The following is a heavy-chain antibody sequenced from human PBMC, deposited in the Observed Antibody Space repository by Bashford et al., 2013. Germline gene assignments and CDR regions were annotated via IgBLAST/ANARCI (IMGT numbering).Heavy chain of an antibody. CDR2: IYYSGST. CDR3: ATSSIAAANWYFDL. CDR1: GGSINSSSYY. D-gene: IGHD6-13*01. Sequence: SETLSLTCTVSGGSINSSSYYWGWIRQPPGKGLEWIGSIYYSGSTYYNPSLKSRVTISVDTSKNQFSLKLSSVTAADTAVYYCATSSIAAANWYFDLWGRGTLVTVSS. J-gene: IGHJ2*01. V-gene: IGHV4-39*01.